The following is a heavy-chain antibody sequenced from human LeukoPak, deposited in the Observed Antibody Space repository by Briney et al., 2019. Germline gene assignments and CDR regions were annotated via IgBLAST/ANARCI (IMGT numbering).Heavy chain of an antibody. V-gene: IGHV3-21*01. CDR3: ASFPPYMVRNDAFDI. J-gene: IGHJ3*02. CDR1: GFSIRDHD. Sequence: PGGSLRLSCAASGFSIRDHDMNWVRQAPGKGLEWVSSISRSSSYIYYADSVKGRFTISRDNAKNSLYLQMNSLRAEDTAVYYCASFPPYMVRNDAFDIWGQGTMVTVSS. CDR2: ISRSSSYI. D-gene: IGHD3-10*01.